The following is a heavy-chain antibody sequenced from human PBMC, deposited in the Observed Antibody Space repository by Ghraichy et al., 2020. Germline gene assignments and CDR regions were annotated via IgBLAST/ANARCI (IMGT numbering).Heavy chain of an antibody. V-gene: IGHV3-74*01. CDR1: GFTFSSYW. D-gene: IGHD2-15*01. Sequence: GESLNISCAASGFTFSSYWIHWVRQAPGKGLVWVSRISNDGSSTSYADSVKGRFTISRDNAKNTLYLQMNSLRAEDTAVYYCARDARYCSGGSCYRNAFDIWGQGTVVTVSS. J-gene: IGHJ3*02. CDR2: ISNDGSST. CDR3: ARDARYCSGGSCYRNAFDI.